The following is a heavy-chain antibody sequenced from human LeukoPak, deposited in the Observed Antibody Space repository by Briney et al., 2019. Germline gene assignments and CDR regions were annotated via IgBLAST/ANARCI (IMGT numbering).Heavy chain of an antibody. CDR1: GGSISSGDYY. V-gene: IGHV4-30-4*08. CDR2: IYYSGST. J-gene: IGHJ4*02. CDR3: ARAYIAVRAPYYFDY. D-gene: IGHD6-6*01. Sequence: SETLSLTCTVSGGSISSGDYYWSWIRQPPGKGLEWIGYIYYSGSTYYNPSLKSRVTISVDTSKNQFSLKLSSVTAADSAVYHCARAYIAVRAPYYFDYWGQGTLVTVSS.